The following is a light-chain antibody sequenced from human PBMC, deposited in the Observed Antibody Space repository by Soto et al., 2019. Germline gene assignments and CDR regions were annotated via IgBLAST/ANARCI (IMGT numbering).Light chain of an antibody. V-gene: IGKV3-20*01. J-gene: IGKJ5*01. Sequence: EIVLTQPPGTLSLSPGERATLSCRASQSVTNNYLAWYQQKPGQAPRLLIYGASSRATGIPDRFSGSGSGKDFTLTISSLEPEDFAVYYCQQYGSSPPSITFGPGTRLEMK. CDR2: GAS. CDR3: QQYGSSPPSIT. CDR1: QSVTNNY.